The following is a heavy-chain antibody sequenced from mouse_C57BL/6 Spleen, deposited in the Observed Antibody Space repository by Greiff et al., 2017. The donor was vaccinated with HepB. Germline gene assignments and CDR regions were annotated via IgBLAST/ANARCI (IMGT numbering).Heavy chain of an antibody. J-gene: IGHJ1*03. Sequence: GRRGGAGGGGGRPWGRRGSAGAGSGFSVTGWGGKGVGGSPGKGLEWLGVIWSGGSTDYNAAFISRLSISKDNSKSQVFFKMNSLQADDTAIYYCARRGWYFDVWGTGTTLTVSS. CDR2: IWSGGST. CDR3: ARRGWYFDV. V-gene: IGHV2-2*01. CDR1: GFSVTGWG.